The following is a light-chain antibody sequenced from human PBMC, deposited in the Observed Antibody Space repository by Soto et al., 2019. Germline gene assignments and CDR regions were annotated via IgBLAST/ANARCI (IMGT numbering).Light chain of an antibody. CDR3: QQYDNPPRT. V-gene: IGKV3-20*01. J-gene: IGKJ1*01. CDR2: GAS. Sequence: EIVLTQSPGTLSLSPGERATLSCRASQSVNSNYLAWYQQKPGQGPRLLMSGASSRATGIPDRFSGSGSETDYSLTISSLEPEDVVVYYCQQYDNPPRTFGQGTKVEIK. CDR1: QSVNSNY.